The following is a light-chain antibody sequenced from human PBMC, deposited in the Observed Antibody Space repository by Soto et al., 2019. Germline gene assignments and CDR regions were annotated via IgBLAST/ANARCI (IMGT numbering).Light chain of an antibody. V-gene: IGKV1-5*03. CDR2: KAS. CDR1: QSISSW. J-gene: IGKJ1*01. Sequence: DIQMTQSPSTLSASVGDRVIITCRASQSISSWLAWYQQKPGKAPNLLIYKASALKSGVPSRFSGSGSGTEFTLTISSLQPDDLATYYCQQYENTSWTFGQGTKVEIK. CDR3: QQYENTSWT.